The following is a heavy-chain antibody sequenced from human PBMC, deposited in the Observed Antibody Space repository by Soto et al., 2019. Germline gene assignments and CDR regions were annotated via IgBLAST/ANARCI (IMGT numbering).Heavy chain of an antibody. J-gene: IGHJ4*02. CDR2: ISYDGSNI. V-gene: IGHV3-30*18. CDR3: AKDAPPEQQLDGKIDY. CDR1: GFSFSNYG. D-gene: IGHD6-13*01. Sequence: QVQLVESGGGVVQPGRSLRLSCAASGFSFSNYGMHWVRQAPGNGLEWVAVISYDGSNIYYADSVKGRFTISRDNSKNALYLQMNSLRPEDTAAYFCAKDAPPEQQLDGKIDYWGQGTLVSVSS.